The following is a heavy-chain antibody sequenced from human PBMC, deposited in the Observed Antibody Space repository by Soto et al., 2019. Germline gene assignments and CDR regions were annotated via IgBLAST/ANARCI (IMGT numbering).Heavy chain of an antibody. V-gene: IGHV4-34*01. Sequence: PSETLSLTCAVYGGSFSGYYWSWIRQPPGKGLEWIGEINHSGSTNYNPSLKSRVTISVDTSKNQFSLKLSSVTAADTAVYYCARGDSGYDYIFDYWGQGTLVTVSS. D-gene: IGHD5-12*01. J-gene: IGHJ4*02. CDR2: INHSGST. CDR3: ARGDSGYDYIFDY. CDR1: GGSFSGYY.